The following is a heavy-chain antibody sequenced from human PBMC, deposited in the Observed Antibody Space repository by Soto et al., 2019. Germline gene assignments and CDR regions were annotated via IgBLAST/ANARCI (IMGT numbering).Heavy chain of an antibody. Sequence: SETLSLTCVVSSDTINNNKWWSWVRQSPGKGLEWIGEIYHSGSTNYNPSLKSRVTISVDGSKNQFSLKLSSVTAADTAVYYCASRTGWAQSSFYFDYWNQGTLVTVSS. D-gene: IGHD6-19*01. J-gene: IGHJ4*02. CDR3: ASRTGWAQSSFYFDY. CDR2: IYHSGST. V-gene: IGHV4-4*02. CDR1: SDTINNNKW.